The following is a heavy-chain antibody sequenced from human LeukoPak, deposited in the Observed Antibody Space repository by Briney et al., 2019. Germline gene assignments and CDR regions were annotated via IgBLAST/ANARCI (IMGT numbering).Heavy chain of an antibody. J-gene: IGHJ4*02. CDR1: GGSFSGYY. CDR3: ARPFLAAASGYYFDY. Sequence: PSETLSLTCAVYGGSFSGYYWSWIRQPPGKGLEWIGEINYSGSTNYNPSLKSRVTISVDTSKNQFSLKLSSVTAADTAVYYCARPFLAAASGYYFDYWGQGTLVTVSS. V-gene: IGHV4-34*01. D-gene: IGHD6-13*01. CDR2: INYSGST.